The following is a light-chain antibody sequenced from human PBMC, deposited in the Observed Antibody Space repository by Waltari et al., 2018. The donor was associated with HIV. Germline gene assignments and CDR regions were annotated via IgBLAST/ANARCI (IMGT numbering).Light chain of an antibody. CDR1: ALPNKF. CDR2: KDS. Sequence: SFELTQAPSVSVSPGQTARSTCPGEALPNKFVYWYQQKPGQAPVFVIYKDSERPSGIPERFSGSSSGTTATLMIDGVQAEDEADYYCQSGDSSGTFVVFGGGTKLSVL. CDR3: QSGDSSGTFVV. V-gene: IGLV3-25*03. J-gene: IGLJ2*01.